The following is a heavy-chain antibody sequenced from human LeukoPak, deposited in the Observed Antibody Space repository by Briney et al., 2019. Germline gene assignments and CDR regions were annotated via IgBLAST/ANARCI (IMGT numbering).Heavy chain of an antibody. D-gene: IGHD6-6*01. J-gene: IGHJ4*02. Sequence: KPSETLSLTCTVSGGSISSYYWSWIRQPPGKGLEWIGYIYYSGSTNYNPSLKSRVTISVDTSKNQFSLKLSSVTAADTAVYYCGRVDPDSSSTLEVFDYWGQGTLVTVSS. V-gene: IGHV4-59*01. CDR2: IYYSGST. CDR1: GGSISSYY. CDR3: GRVDPDSSSTLEVFDY.